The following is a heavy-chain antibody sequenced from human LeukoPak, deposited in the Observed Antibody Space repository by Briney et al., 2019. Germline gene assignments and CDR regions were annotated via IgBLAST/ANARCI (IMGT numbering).Heavy chain of an antibody. D-gene: IGHD3-22*01. CDR3: AKVPPHDDSGYSNPY. J-gene: IGHJ4*02. CDR2: ISGSGADT. Sequence: PGGSLRLSCAAPGFTFSSYFMTWVRQAPGKGLEWVSGISGSGADTLYADSVRGQFTISRDNSKNTLYLQMNSLRAEDTAVYYCAKVPPHDDSGYSNPYWGQGTLVTVSP. V-gene: IGHV3-23*01. CDR1: GFTFSSYF.